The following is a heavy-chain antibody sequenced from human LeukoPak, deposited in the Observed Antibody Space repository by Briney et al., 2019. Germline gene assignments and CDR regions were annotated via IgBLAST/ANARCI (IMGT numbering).Heavy chain of an antibody. V-gene: IGHV4-39*01. CDR1: GGSISSSSYY. D-gene: IGHD2-8*01. CDR2: IYYSGST. CDR3: ARQWGPMVYAISDWFDP. Sequence: SETLSLTCTVSGGSISSSSYYWGWIRQPPGKGLEWIGSIYYSGSTYYNPSLKSRVTISVDTSKNQFSLKLSSVTAADTAVYYCARQWGPMVYAISDWFDPWGQGTLVTVSS. J-gene: IGHJ5*02.